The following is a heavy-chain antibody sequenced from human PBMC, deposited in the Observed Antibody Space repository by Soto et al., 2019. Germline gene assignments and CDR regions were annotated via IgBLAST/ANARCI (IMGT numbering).Heavy chain of an antibody. CDR1: GGSISSYY. CDR3: ASGISERSYYYRMDV. D-gene: IGHD3-3*02. J-gene: IGHJ6*02. Sequence: QVQLQESGPGLVKPSETLSLTCTVSGGSISSYYWSWIRQPAGKGLEWIGRIYTSGSTNYNPSLKSRVTMSVDTSKNQFSLKLSSVTAADTAVYYCASGISERSYYYRMDVWGQGTTVTVSS. V-gene: IGHV4-4*07. CDR2: IYTSGST.